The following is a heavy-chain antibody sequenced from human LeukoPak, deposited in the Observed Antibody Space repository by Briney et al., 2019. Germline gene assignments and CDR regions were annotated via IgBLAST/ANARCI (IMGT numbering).Heavy chain of an antibody. CDR1: GGSVSDNDYS. Sequence: SETLSLTCNVSGGSVSDNDYSWDWIRQPPGKGLEWMGCIHYSGTTYSNPSLKSRISISVDTSKSQFSLKLRSVTAADTAVYYCARRYYFVSGSYYPFDFWGQGTLVTVSS. J-gene: IGHJ4*02. CDR3: ARRYYFVSGSYYPFDF. V-gene: IGHV4-39*01. CDR2: IHYSGTT. D-gene: IGHD3-10*01.